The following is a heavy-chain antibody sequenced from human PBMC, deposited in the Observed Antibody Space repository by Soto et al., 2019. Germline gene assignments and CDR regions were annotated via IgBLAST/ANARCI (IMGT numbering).Heavy chain of an antibody. J-gene: IGHJ4*02. CDR2: IIPIFGTA. Sequence: QVQLVQSGAEVKKPGSSVKVSCKASGCTFSSYAISWVRQSPGQGLEWMGGIIPIFGTANYAQKLQGRVTITADESTSTAYMELSSLRSEDTAVYYCARVGDTRYYFEYWGQGTLVTVSS. CDR3: ARVGDTRYYFEY. D-gene: IGHD3-10*01. V-gene: IGHV1-69*01. CDR1: GCTFSSYA.